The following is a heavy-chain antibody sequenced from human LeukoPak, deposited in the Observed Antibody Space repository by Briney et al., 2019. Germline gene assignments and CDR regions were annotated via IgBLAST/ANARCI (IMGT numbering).Heavy chain of an antibody. J-gene: IGHJ5*02. CDR2: ISTSSSYI. CDR3: ARGADGVSSNSRGWFDP. Sequence: GGSLRLSCAAPGFTFNKYTMNWVRQAPGKGLEWVSSISTSSSYIYYADSVKGRFTISRDNAKNSLYLQMNSLRAEDTAVYSCARGADGVSSNSRGWFDPWGQGTLVTISS. D-gene: IGHD2-15*01. CDR1: GFTFNKYT. V-gene: IGHV3-21*01.